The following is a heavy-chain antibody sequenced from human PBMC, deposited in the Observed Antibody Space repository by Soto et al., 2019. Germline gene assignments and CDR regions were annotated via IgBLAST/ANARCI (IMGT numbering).Heavy chain of an antibody. D-gene: IGHD6-13*01. V-gene: IGHV3-48*02. CDR3: ASDWVSSDY. CDR1: GFTFSSYS. J-gene: IGHJ4*02. Sequence: EVQLVESGGGLVQPGGSLRLSCAASGFTFSSYSMNWVRQAPGKGLEWVSYISSSSSTIYYADSGKGRFTISRDNAKNSLYLQINSLRDEDTAVYYCASDWVSSDYWGQGTLVTVSS. CDR2: ISSSSSTI.